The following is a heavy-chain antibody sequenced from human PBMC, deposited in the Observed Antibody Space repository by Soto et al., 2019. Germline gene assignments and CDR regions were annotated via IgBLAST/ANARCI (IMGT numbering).Heavy chain of an antibody. J-gene: IGHJ6*02. Sequence: QVQLVQSGAEVKKPGASVKVSCKASGYTFSTYGISWVRQAPGQGLEWMGWINGYNGNTNYAPKLQGRITRTTDTSTTTAYMELRSLRSDDTAVYYCARMGDVPYYSYGMDVWGQGTTVTVSS. D-gene: IGHD3-16*01. CDR1: GYTFSTYG. CDR2: INGYNGNT. CDR3: ARMGDVPYYSYGMDV. V-gene: IGHV1-18*01.